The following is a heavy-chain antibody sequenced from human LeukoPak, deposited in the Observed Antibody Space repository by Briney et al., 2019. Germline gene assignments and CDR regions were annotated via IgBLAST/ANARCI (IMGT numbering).Heavy chain of an antibody. D-gene: IGHD2-21*01. CDR1: GYTFTGYY. CDR2: INPNSGGT. CDR3: ARGSSKLFLQPQLGY. Sequence: ASVKVSCKASGYTFTGYYMHWVRQAPGQGLEWMGWINPNSGGTNYAQKFQGRVTMTRDTSISTAYMELSRLRSDDTAVYYCARGSSKLFLQPQLGYWGQGTLVTVSS. J-gene: IGHJ4*02. V-gene: IGHV1-2*02.